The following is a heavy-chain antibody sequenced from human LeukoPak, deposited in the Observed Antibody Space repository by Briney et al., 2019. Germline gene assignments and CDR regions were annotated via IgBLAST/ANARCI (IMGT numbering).Heavy chain of an antibody. CDR3: AKGGSTSRVTTSRVVFGYYYYMDV. CDR1: GFTFSSHA. CDR2: LSGSGGST. D-gene: IGHD4-17*01. Sequence: GGSMRLSCAASGFTFSSHAMSWVRQAPGKGLEWVSSLSGSGGSTYHADSVKGRFSITRDKSKNALYLQSNSLRAEDTAVYYCAKGGSTSRVTTSRVVFGYYYYMDVWGKGTPVTVSS. J-gene: IGHJ6*03. V-gene: IGHV3-23*01.